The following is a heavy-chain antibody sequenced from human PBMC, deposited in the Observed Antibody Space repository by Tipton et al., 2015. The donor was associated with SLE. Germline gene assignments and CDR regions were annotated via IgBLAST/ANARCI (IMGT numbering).Heavy chain of an antibody. Sequence: TLSLTCTVSGASISSSYWSWIRQPPGKGLEWIGYIYYSGSTIHNPSLKSRVTMSVDTSKNQFSLKLSSVTAADTAVYYCAGRLTRYSGYDYFDYWGQGTLVTVSS. V-gene: IGHV4-59*08. CDR2: IYYSGST. CDR3: AGRLTRYSGYDYFDY. CDR1: GASISSSY. D-gene: IGHD5-12*01. J-gene: IGHJ4*02.